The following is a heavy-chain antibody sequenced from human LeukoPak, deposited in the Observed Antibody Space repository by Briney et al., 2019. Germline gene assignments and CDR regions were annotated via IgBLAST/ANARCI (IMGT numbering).Heavy chain of an antibody. D-gene: IGHD3-22*01. Sequence: GGSLRLSCAASGFTFSSYGMHWVRQAPGKGLEWVAFIRYDGSNKYYADSVKGRFTISRDNSKNTLYLQMNSLRAEDTAVYYCASPARKVTMIVVVITSYFDYWGQGTLVTVSS. CDR1: GFTFSSYG. CDR2: IRYDGSNK. V-gene: IGHV3-30*02. J-gene: IGHJ4*02. CDR3: ASPARKVTMIVVVITSYFDY.